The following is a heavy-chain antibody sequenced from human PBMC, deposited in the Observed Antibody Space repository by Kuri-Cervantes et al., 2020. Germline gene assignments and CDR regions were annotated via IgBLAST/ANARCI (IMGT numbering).Heavy chain of an antibody. Sequence: ASVKVSCKASGGTFSSYAISWVRQATGQGLEWMGYINPYSGSAVYAQKFQGIITMTTDTSISTAYMELSSLRSEDTAIYYCTRVPRESEARWGQGTLVTVSS. D-gene: IGHD6-6*01. J-gene: IGHJ4*02. V-gene: IGHV1-8*02. CDR3: TRVPRESEAR. CDR2: INPYSGSA. CDR1: GGTFSSYA.